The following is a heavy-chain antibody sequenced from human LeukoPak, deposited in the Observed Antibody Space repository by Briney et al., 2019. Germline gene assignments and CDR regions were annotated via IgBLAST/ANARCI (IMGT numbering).Heavy chain of an antibody. Sequence: ASVTVSCKASGYTFTVYYMHWVRQAPGQGLEWMGWINPNSGGTNYAQKFQGRVTMTRDTSISTAYMELSRLRSDDTAVYYCARAGVRYSGSYGGYWGQGTLVTVSS. V-gene: IGHV1-2*02. D-gene: IGHD1-26*01. CDR3: ARAGVRYSGSYGGY. J-gene: IGHJ4*02. CDR2: INPNSGGT. CDR1: GYTFTVYY.